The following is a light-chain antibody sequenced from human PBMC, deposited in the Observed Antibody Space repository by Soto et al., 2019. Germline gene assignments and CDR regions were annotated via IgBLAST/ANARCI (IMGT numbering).Light chain of an antibody. Sequence: DIKMSQSPSALSAAVGDSVPITCRASQKIRNLLAWYQQKPGRAPKPLIFDASTLRTGVPSRFSGSGSGSEFNFTITGLQPDDFATYFCQQYYTYATFGHGTRLEI. J-gene: IGKJ5*01. CDR1: QKIRNL. CDR3: QQYYTYAT. V-gene: IGKV1-5*01. CDR2: DAS.